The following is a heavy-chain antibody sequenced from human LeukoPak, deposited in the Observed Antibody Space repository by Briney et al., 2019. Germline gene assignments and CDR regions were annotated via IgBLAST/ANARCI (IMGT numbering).Heavy chain of an antibody. CDR2: ISSSGSTI. J-gene: IGHJ4*02. CDR1: GFTFSSYE. Sequence: PGGSLRLSCAASGFTFSSYEMNWVRQAPGKGLEWVSYISSSGSTIYYADSVKGRFTISRDNAKNSLCLQMNSLRAEDTAVYYCARGGLPGGFDYWGQGTLVTVSS. V-gene: IGHV3-48*03. CDR3: ARGGLPGGFDY. D-gene: IGHD4-23*01.